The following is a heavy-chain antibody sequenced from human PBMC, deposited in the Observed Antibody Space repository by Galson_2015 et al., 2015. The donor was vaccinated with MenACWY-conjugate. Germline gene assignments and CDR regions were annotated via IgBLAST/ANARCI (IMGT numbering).Heavy chain of an antibody. D-gene: IGHD7-27*01. CDR2: INPSTGAT. CDR3: ARDSGNWGDMYY. Sequence: SVKVSCKASGYTFTKYYMHWVRQAPGQGLEWMAMINPSTGATTDAQKFQGRVTMTKDTSTGTFTLELNSLSSEDTAVYYCARDSGNWGDMYYWGQGTLVTVSS. J-gene: IGHJ4*02. CDR1: GYTFTKYY. V-gene: IGHV1-46*01.